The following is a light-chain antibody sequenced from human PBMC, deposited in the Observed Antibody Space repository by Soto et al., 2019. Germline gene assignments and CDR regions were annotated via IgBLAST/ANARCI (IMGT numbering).Light chain of an antibody. CDR3: QQYDNLPPY. CDR1: QDISNY. V-gene: IGKV1-33*01. J-gene: IGKJ5*01. Sequence: DIQMTESPSSLSASVGDRVTITCQASQDISNYLNWYHQKPGKAPKLLIYDASNLETGVPSRFSGSGSGTDFTFTISSLQPEDIATYYCQQYDNLPPYFGQGTRLEIK. CDR2: DAS.